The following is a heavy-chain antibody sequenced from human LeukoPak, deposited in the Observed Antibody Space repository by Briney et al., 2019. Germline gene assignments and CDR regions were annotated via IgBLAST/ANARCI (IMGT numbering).Heavy chain of an antibody. Sequence: ASVKVSCTVSGYTLTELSIYWVRQAPGKGLEWMGTFNPEDGETIYAQKFQARVTMTEDTSTDTAYMELSRLRSEDTAVYYCRGRQLEYESFDYWGQGTLVTVSS. D-gene: IGHD2/OR15-2a*01. CDR3: RGRQLEYESFDY. V-gene: IGHV1-24*01. CDR2: FNPEDGET. J-gene: IGHJ4*02. CDR1: GYTLTELS.